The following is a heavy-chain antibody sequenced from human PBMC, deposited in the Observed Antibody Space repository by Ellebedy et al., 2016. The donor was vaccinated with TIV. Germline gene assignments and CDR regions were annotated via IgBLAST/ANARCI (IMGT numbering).Heavy chain of an antibody. D-gene: IGHD7-27*01. Sequence: GGSLRLSXAASGFTFSTYAMAWVRQAPGKGLEWVSTFSRSGATVYADSVKGRFTISRDTSKNTLFLQMNSLRVEDTAVYYCAKEPYELGRGLDNWGQGTLVTVSS. V-gene: IGHV3-23*01. CDR3: AKEPYELGRGLDN. J-gene: IGHJ4*02. CDR2: FSRSGAT. CDR1: GFTFSTYA.